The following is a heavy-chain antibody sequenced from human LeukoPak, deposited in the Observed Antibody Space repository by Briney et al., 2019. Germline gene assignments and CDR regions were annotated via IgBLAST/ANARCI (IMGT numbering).Heavy chain of an antibody. V-gene: IGHV1-2*02. CDR2: INPNSGGT. D-gene: IGHD2-2*01. CDR1: GYTFTGYY. Sequence: ASVKVSCKASGYTFTGYYMHWVRQAPGQGLEWMGWINPNSGGTNYAQKFQGRVTMTRDTSISTAYMELSRLRSDDTAVYYCARDIGYCSSTSCYGGAYFDYWGQGTLVTVSS. J-gene: IGHJ4*02. CDR3: ARDIGYCSSTSCYGGAYFDY.